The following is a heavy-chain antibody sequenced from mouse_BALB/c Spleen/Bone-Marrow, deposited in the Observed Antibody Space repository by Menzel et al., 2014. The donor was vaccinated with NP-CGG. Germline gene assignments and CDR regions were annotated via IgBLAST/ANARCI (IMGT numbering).Heavy chain of an antibody. D-gene: IGHD1-2*01. CDR2: ISDGGSYT. CDR1: GFTFSDYY. J-gene: IGHJ4*01. CDR3: ARVIRHHYYAMDY. Sequence: EVHLVESGGGLVKPGGSLKLSCAASGFTFSDYYMYWVRQTPEKRLEWFATISDGGSYTYYPDSVKGRFTISRDNAKNNLYLQMSSLKSEDTAMYYCARVIRHHYYAMDYWGQGTSVTVSS. V-gene: IGHV5-4*02.